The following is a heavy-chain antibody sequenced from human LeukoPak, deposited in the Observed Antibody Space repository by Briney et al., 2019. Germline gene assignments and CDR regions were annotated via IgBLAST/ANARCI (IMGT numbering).Heavy chain of an antibody. Sequence: GGSLRLSCAASGFTFSSYSMNWVRQAPGKGLEWVSSISSSSSYIYYADSVKGRFTISRDNAKNSLYLQMNSLRVEDTAVYYCASASHPEQNWGLDYWGQGTLVTVSS. CDR1: GFTFSSYS. CDR2: ISSSSSYI. V-gene: IGHV3-21*01. J-gene: IGHJ4*02. CDR3: ASASHPEQNWGLDY. D-gene: IGHD3-16*01.